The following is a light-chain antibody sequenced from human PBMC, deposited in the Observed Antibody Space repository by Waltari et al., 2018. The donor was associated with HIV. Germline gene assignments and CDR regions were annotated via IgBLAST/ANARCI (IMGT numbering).Light chain of an antibody. J-gene: IGKJ4*01. CDR2: GAS. CDR1: QGISIW. CDR3: QQANSFLPLT. V-gene: IGKV1-12*01. Sequence: DIRMTQSPSSVSASVGDTVTITCRASQGISIWLAWYQQKPGKAPNLLIYGASSLHSRVPSRFSGNGSGTDFTLAISGLQPEDFATYYCQQANSFLPLTFGGGTKVEIK.